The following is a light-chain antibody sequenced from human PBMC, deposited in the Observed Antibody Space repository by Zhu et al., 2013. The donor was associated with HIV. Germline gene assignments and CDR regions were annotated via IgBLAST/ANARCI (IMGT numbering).Light chain of an antibody. V-gene: IGKV3-15*01. Sequence: EIVLTQSPGTLSLSPGERATLSCRASQSVSSSYLAWYQQKPAQAPRLLIYGASTRATGIPARFSGRGSGTEFTLTISSLQSEDFAIYYCQQYNAWPTFGQGTKVEFK. CDR2: GAS. J-gene: IGKJ1*01. CDR1: QSVSSSY. CDR3: QQYNAWPT.